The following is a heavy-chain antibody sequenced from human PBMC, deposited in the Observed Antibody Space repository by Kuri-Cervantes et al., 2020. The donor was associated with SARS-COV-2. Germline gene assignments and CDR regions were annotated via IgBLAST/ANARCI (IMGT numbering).Heavy chain of an antibody. CDR1: GFTLSNYN. CDR2: ISTRSSTI. Sequence: GGSLRLSCAASGFTLSNYNMNWVRQAPGKGLEWVSYISTRSSTIYYVDSVEGRFTISRDNSKNTLYLQMNSLRAEDTAVYYCATRDGYNYYYYGMDVWGQGTTVTVSS. J-gene: IGHJ6*02. D-gene: IGHD5-24*01. V-gene: IGHV3-48*01. CDR3: ATRDGYNYYYYGMDV.